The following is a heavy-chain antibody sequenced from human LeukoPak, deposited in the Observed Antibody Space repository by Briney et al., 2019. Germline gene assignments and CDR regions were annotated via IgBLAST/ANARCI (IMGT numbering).Heavy chain of an antibody. CDR1: GFTASSNY. V-gene: IGHV3-53*01. J-gene: IGHJ4*02. CDR3: ARGEAVGYTVERLW. Sequence: GGSLRLSCAASGFTASSNYMGWVRQAPGKGLKWVSVIYGDGSSYYADSVKGRFTISRDNSKNTLHLQMNSLRAEDTAVYYCARGEAVGYTVERLWWGQGTLVTVSS. D-gene: IGHD5/OR15-5a*01. CDR2: IYGDGSS.